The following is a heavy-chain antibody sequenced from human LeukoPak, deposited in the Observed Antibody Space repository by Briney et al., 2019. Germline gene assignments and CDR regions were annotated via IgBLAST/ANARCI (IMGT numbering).Heavy chain of an antibody. Sequence: GGSLRLSCAASGFTFSSYAMSWVRQAPGKGLEWVSAISGCGGNTYYADTVKGRFTISRDNSGNTLYLQMNSLRAEDTAVYYCAKAYSGYDLVYYYMDVWGKGTTVTVSS. CDR2: ISGCGGNT. CDR3: AKAYSGYDLVYYYMDV. J-gene: IGHJ6*03. V-gene: IGHV3-23*01. D-gene: IGHD5-12*01. CDR1: GFTFSSYA.